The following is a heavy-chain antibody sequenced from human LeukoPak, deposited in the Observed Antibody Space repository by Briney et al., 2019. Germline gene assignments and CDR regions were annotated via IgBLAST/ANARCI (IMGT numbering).Heavy chain of an antibody. Sequence: GGSLRLSCAASGFTFRNYGMHWVRQAPGKGLEWVAVIWYDGKKEHYADSVKGRFTISRDKSKNSLDLQMNSLRAEDTAVYYWARALGSTDYWWGQGSLVTVSS. CDR1: GFTFRNYG. V-gene: IGHV3-33*01. J-gene: IGHJ4*02. CDR3: ARALGSTDYW. CDR2: IWYDGKKE. D-gene: IGHD2-2*01.